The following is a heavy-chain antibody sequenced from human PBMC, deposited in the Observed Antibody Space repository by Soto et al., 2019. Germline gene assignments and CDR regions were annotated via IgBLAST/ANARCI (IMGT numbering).Heavy chain of an antibody. J-gene: IGHJ5*02. V-gene: IGHV1-18*01. CDR3: ARDLKGHGLNWFDP. CDR1: GYTFTSYG. Sequence: ASVKVSCKASGYTFTSYGISWVRQAPGQGLEWMGWISAYNGNTNYAQKLQGRVTMTTDTSTSTAYMELRSLRSDDTAVYYCARDLKGHGLNWFDPWRQRTLVTVSS. D-gene: IGHD3-16*01. CDR2: ISAYNGNT.